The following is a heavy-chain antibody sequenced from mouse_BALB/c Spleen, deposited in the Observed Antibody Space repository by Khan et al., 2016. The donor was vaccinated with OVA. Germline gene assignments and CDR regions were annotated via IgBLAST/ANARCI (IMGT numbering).Heavy chain of an antibody. Sequence: EVKVEESGGGLVQPGGSRKLSCAASGFTFSRYGMHWVRQAPEKGLEWVAYISSGSSTIYYADTVKGRFTISRDNPKNTLFLQMTSLRSEDTAMYYCARDSNCDYWGQGTTLTVSS. CDR1: GFTFSRYG. CDR2: ISSGSSTI. V-gene: IGHV5-17*02. J-gene: IGHJ2*01. CDR3: ARDSNCDY.